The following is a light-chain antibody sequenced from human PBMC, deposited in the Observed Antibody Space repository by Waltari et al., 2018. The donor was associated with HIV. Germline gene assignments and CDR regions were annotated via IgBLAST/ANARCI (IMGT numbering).Light chain of an antibody. CDR3: SSYSATNTVV. CDR1: NSDIGGYAR. CDR2: EVT. V-gene: IGLV2-18*02. J-gene: IGLJ2*01. Sequence: QSALTQPPSVSGSPGQSVTISCAGTNSDIGGYARVSWYQQPPGTAPKLLIYEVTNRPSGVPGRFSASKSGTTASLTISGLQAGDEGDYYCSSYSATNTVVFGGGTKVTVL.